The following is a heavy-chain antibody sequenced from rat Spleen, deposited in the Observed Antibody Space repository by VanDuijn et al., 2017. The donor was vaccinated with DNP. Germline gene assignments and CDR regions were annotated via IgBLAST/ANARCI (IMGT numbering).Heavy chain of an antibody. CDR3: ARSRLPGYYPFVY. Sequence: EVQLQESGPGLVKPSQSLSLTCSVTDYFITSNYWGWIRKFPGNKMEYIGHISYSGSTNYNPSLKSRISITRDTSKNQFFLQVNSVTTEDTATYYCARSRLPGYYPFVYWGQGTLVTVSS. CDR2: ISYSGST. V-gene: IGHV3-1*01. CDR1: DYFITSNY. J-gene: IGHJ3*01. D-gene: IGHD1-4*01.